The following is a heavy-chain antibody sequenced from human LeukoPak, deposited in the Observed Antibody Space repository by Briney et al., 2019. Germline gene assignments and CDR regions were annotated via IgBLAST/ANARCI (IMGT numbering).Heavy chain of an antibody. D-gene: IGHD1-26*01. CDR3: ARSLSGSYGPYFDY. CDR1: GFTFSIYG. Sequence: GGSLRLSCEASGFTFSIYGMHWVRQAPGKGLEWGAFIQYDGSNIYYADSVKGRFTISRDNSKNTLYLQMNSLRAEDTAVYYCARSLSGSYGPYFDYWGQGTLVTVSS. J-gene: IGHJ4*02. CDR2: IQYDGSNI. V-gene: IGHV3-30*19.